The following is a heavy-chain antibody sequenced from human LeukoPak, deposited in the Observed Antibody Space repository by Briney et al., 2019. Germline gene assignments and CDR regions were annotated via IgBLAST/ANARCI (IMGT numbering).Heavy chain of an antibody. CDR3: ARIGYSSSSFDY. CDR1: GFTFSTYN. J-gene: IGHJ4*02. V-gene: IGHV3-21*01. CDR2: ITSSSSYA. D-gene: IGHD6-6*01. Sequence: GGSLRLSCEASGFTFSTYNMNWVRQAPGKRLEWVSSITSSSSYAFYADSVKGRFTISRDNAKNSVYLQMNSLRTEDTAVYFCARIGYSSSSFDYWGQGSLVTVSS.